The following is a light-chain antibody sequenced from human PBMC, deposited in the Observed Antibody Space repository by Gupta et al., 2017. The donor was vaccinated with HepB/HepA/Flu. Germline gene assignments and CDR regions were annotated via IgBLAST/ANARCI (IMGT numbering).Light chain of an antibody. Sequence: DIVMTQSPDSLAVSLGERATINCKSSQNVLYSNNKDFLAWYQHKPGHPPKLLISWASTREVGVPDRFSGSGSGIDFTLTISSLQAEDVAVYYCHQEDYTPLTFGQGTLMEIK. CDR2: WAS. CDR1: QNVLYSNNKDF. CDR3: HQEDYTPLT. J-gene: IGKJ5*01. V-gene: IGKV4-1*01.